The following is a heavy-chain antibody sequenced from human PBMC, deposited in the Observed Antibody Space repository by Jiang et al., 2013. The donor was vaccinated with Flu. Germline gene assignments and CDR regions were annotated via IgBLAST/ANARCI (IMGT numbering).Heavy chain of an antibody. V-gene: IGHV2-70*01. J-gene: IGHJ4*02. D-gene: IGHD1-26*01. CDR3: ARSKVGRNRGAGYYFDY. CDR1: GFSLSTSGMC. CDR2: IDWDDDK. Sequence: KPTQTLTLTCTFSGFSLSTSGMCVSWIRQPPGKALEWLALIDWDDDKYYSTSLKTRLTISKDTSKNQVVLTMTNMDPVDTATYYCARSKVGRNRGAGYYFDYWGQGTLVTVSS.